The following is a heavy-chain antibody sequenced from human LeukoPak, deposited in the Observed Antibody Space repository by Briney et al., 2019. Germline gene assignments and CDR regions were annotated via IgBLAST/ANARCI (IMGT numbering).Heavy chain of an antibody. D-gene: IGHD6-19*01. CDR2: ISAYNGNT. J-gene: IGHJ4*02. CDR3: ARDSDIAVAATFDY. CDR1: GYTFTSYG. V-gene: IGHV1-18*01. Sequence: ASVKVSCKASGYTFTSYGISWVRQAPGQGLEWMGWISAYNGNTNYAQKLQGRVTMTTDTSTSTAYMELRSPRSDDTAVYYCARDSDIAVAATFDYWGQGTLVTVSS.